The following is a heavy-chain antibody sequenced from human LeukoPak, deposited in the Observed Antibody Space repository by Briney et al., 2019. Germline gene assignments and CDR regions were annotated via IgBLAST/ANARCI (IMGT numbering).Heavy chain of an antibody. D-gene: IGHD4-17*01. J-gene: IGHJ4*02. CDR1: GVSFDDYY. Sequence: SQTLSLTCTVSGVSFDDYYWSWVRQPPGKGLEWIGEINHSGYTNDSPSLKSRVTMSIDTSRKQFSLNLRSVTVADTAVYYCTRMTTGHDYWGQGTLVTVSS. CDR2: INHSGYT. CDR3: TRMTTGHDY. V-gene: IGHV4-34*01.